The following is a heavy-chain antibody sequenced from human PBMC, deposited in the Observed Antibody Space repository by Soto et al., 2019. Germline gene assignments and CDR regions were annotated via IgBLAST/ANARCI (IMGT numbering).Heavy chain of an antibody. CDR2: MNPNSGNT. V-gene: IGHV1-8*01. D-gene: IGHD6-13*01. J-gene: IGHJ6*03. Sequence: ASVKVSCKASGYTFTSYDINWVRQATGQGLEWMGWMNPNSGNTGYAQKFQGRVTMTRNTSISTAYMELSSLRSEDTAVYYCARVPKPGQQLDQGYYYYMDVWGKGTTVTVSS. CDR3: ARVPKPGQQLDQGYYYYMDV. CDR1: GYTFTSYD.